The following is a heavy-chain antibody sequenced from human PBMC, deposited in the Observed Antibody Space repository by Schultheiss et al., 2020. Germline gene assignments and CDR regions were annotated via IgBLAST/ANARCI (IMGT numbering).Heavy chain of an antibody. V-gene: IGHV4-34*01. Sequence: SETLSLTCAVYGGSFSGYYWSWIRQPPGKGLEWIGSIYYSGSTHYNPSLKSRVTISVDTSKNQFSLKLSSVTAADTAVYYCARGSIAARPGWFDPWGQGTLVTVAS. CDR3: ARGSIAARPGWFDP. D-gene: IGHD6-6*01. CDR2: IYYSGST. CDR1: GGSFSGYY. J-gene: IGHJ5*02.